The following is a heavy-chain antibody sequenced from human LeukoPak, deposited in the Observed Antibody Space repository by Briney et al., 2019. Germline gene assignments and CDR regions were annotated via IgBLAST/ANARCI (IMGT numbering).Heavy chain of an antibody. D-gene: IGHD6-6*01. CDR2: IYYSGST. J-gene: IGHJ4*02. CDR1: GGSFSGYY. CDR3: ARDGWGSIAARPSDY. V-gene: IGHV4-59*01. Sequence: SETLSLTCAVYGGSFSGYYWSWIRQPPGKGLEWIGYIYYSGSTSYNPSLKSRVTISVDTSKNQFSLKLSSVTAADTAVYYCARDGWGSIAARPSDYWGQGTPVTVSS.